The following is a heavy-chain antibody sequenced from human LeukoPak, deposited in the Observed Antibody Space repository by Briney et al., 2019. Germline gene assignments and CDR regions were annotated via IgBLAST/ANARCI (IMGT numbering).Heavy chain of an antibody. J-gene: IGHJ4*02. V-gene: IGHV3-23*01. CDR1: GLTFSTYN. Sequence: GGSLRLSCAASGLTFSTYNMNWVRQAPGEGLEWVSVISASGDTTYYADSVRGRFTISRDNSKNALYLQMNSLRAEDTAVYYCAKDLSYSSTWRTADYWGQGTLVTVSS. D-gene: IGHD6-13*01. CDR3: AKDLSYSSTWRTADY. CDR2: ISASGDTT.